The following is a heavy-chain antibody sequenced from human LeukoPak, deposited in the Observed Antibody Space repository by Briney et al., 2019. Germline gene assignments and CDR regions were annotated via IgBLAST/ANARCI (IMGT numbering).Heavy chain of an antibody. CDR1: GYTFTGYY. Sequence: GASVKVSCKASGYTFTGYYMHWVRQAPGQGLEWMGWINPNSGGTNYAQKFQGRVTMTRDTSISTAYMELSRLRSDDTAVYYCARETYGYYYGMDVWGQGTTVTVSS. V-gene: IGHV1-2*02. CDR3: ARETYGYYYGMDV. J-gene: IGHJ6*02. CDR2: INPNSGGT. D-gene: IGHD4-17*01.